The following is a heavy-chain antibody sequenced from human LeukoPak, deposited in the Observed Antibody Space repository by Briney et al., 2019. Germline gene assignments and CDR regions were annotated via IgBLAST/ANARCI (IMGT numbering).Heavy chain of an antibody. Sequence: PGGSLRLSCAPSGFTFSRHGMHWVRQAPGKGLEWVAIISNDGSRKYYAHSVEGRFTISRDNSKNTLYLQMDSLRAEDTAVYYCARGYYDGSAYYSYYEYWGQGTLVTVSS. V-gene: IGHV3-30*03. CDR3: ARGYYDGSAYYSYYEY. J-gene: IGHJ4*02. CDR2: ISNDGSRK. D-gene: IGHD3-22*01. CDR1: GFTFSRHG.